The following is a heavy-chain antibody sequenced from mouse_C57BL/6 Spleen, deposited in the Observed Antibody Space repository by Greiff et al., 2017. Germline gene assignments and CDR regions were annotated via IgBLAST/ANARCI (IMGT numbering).Heavy chain of an antibody. CDR1: GFTFSSYA. CDR2: ISSGGDYI. V-gene: IGHV5-9-1*02. J-gene: IGHJ3*01. CDR3: TRDDDSYYLAWFAY. D-gene: IGHD2-3*01. Sequence: EVMLVESGEGLVKPGGSLKLSCAASGFTFSSYAMSWVRQTPEKRLEWVAYISSGGDYIYYADTVKGRFTISRDNARNTLYLQMSSLKSDDTAMYYCTRDDDSYYLAWFAYWGQGALVTVSA.